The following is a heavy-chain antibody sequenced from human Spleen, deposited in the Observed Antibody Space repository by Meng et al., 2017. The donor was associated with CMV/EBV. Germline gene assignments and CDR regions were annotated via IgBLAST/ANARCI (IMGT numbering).Heavy chain of an antibody. CDR3: ARDPQFWSGSYSDY. V-gene: IGHV1-18*01. CDR2: ISTYNGNI. D-gene: IGHD3-3*01. CDR1: GYTFTSYG. Sequence: KASGYTFTSYGINWVRQAPGQGLEWMGWISTYNGNINYAQNLQGRVTMTTDTSTRIAYMELRSLRSDDTAVYYCARDPQFWSGSYSDYWGQGTLVTISS. J-gene: IGHJ4*02.